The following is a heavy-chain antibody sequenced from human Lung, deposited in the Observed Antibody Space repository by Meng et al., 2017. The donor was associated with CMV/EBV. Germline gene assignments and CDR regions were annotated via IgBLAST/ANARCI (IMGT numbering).Heavy chain of an antibody. J-gene: IGHJ4*01. Sequence: GPXLVXPTQTLTLTCTFSGFSLSISRLAVGWIRQPPGKALECLGIIYWNDDKRYSPSLKSGLTITKDTSKNQVVLTMTNMDPADTATYYCAHARYSSFYYFNDWGHGTXVTVAS. CDR1: GFSLSISRLA. V-gene: IGHV2-5*01. CDR2: IYWNDDK. D-gene: IGHD6-13*01. CDR3: AHARYSSFYYFND.